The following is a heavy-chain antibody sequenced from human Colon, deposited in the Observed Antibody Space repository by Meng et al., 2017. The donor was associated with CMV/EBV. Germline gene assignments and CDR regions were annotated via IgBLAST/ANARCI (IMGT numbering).Heavy chain of an antibody. Sequence: GGSLRLSCAASGFTFTSYAMSWVRQAPGKGLEWVSVISRGGSDTYYADSVKGRFTISRDNSKNTVYLQMNSLRAEDTALYYCAKGTQYSDFWSGFRHWGHGTLVTVSS. V-gene: IGHV3-23*03. J-gene: IGHJ4*01. CDR1: GFTFTSYA. CDR3: AKGTQYSDFWSGFRH. CDR2: ISRGGSDT. D-gene: IGHD3-3*01.